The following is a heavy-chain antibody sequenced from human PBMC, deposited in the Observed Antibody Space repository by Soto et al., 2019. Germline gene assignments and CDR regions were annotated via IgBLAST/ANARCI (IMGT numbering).Heavy chain of an antibody. CDR1: GGSISSSSYY. Sequence: SETLSLTCTVSGGSISSSSYYWGWIRQPPGKGLEWIGSIYYSGNTYYNPSLKSRVTISVDMSKNQISMKLSSVTAADTAVYYCARQATAMVSFDYWGQGTLVTVSS. J-gene: IGHJ4*02. CDR3: ARQATAMVSFDY. CDR2: IYYSGNT. D-gene: IGHD5-18*01. V-gene: IGHV4-39*01.